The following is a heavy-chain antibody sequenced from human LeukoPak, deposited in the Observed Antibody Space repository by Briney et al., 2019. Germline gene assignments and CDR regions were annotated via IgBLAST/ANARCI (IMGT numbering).Heavy chain of an antibody. CDR1: GFIFNNYA. CDR2: ISWNSGSI. Sequence: PGGSLRLSCAGSGFIFNNYAMHWVRQPPGEGLEWVSGISWNSGSIDYADSVKGRFTIPRDNAKNSLYLQMNSLRVEDTAFYYCAKDNRRHYTSGPNPDSLHWGQGALVTVSS. CDR3: AKDNRRHYTSGPNPDSLH. V-gene: IGHV3-9*01. D-gene: IGHD6-19*01. J-gene: IGHJ4*02.